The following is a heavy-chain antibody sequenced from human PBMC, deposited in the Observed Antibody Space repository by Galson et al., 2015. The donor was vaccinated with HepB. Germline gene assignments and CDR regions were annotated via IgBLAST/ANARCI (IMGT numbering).Heavy chain of an antibody. CDR2: INSDGSST. J-gene: IGHJ5*02. Sequence: LRLSCAASGFTFSSYWMHWVRQAPGKGLVWVSRINSDGSSTSYADSVKGRFTISRDNAKNTLYLQMNSLRAEDTAVYYCARDSGFTIFGVVTIPLNWFDPWGQGTLVTVSS. D-gene: IGHD3-3*01. V-gene: IGHV3-74*01. CDR1: GFTFSSYW. CDR3: ARDSGFTIFGVVTIPLNWFDP.